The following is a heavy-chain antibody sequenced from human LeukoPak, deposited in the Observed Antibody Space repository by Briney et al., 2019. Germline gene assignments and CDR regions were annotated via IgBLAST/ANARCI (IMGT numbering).Heavy chain of an antibody. V-gene: IGHV3-23*01. Sequence: GGSLRLSCAASGFTFSSHAMSWVRQAPGKGLEWVSAISGSGGSTYYADSVKGRFTISRDNSKNTLYLQMNSLRAEDAAVYYCAKDYCSSTSCYPALYYYYYYGMDVWGQGTTVTVSS. CDR1: GFTFSSHA. CDR2: ISGSGGST. J-gene: IGHJ6*02. CDR3: AKDYCSSTSCYPALYYYYYYGMDV. D-gene: IGHD2-2*01.